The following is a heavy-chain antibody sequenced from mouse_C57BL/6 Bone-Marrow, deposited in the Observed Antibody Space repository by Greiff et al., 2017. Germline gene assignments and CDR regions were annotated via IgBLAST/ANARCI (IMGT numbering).Heavy chain of an antibody. V-gene: IGHV1-69*01. D-gene: IGHD3-2*02. CDR3: ARGGYVPDY. J-gene: IGHJ2*01. CDR1: GYTFTSYW. Sequence: QVQLKQPGAELVMPGASVKLSCTASGYTFTSYWMHWVKQRPGQGLEWIGEIDPSASYTNYNQKFKGKSTLTVYKSSTTAYMQLSRLTSEDAAVYYCARGGYVPDYWGQGTTLTVSS. CDR2: IDPSASYT.